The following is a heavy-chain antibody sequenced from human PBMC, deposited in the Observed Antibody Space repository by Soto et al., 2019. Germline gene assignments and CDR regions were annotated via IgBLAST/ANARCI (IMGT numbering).Heavy chain of an antibody. Sequence: SETLSLTCSVSGGSISSGGYSWSWIRQPPGKGLEWIGYIYHSGSTYYNPSLKSRVTISVDRSKNQFSLKLSSVTAADTAVYYCARGNVVAIDYWGQGTLVTVSS. CDR2: IYHSGST. CDR1: GGSISSGGYS. CDR3: ARGNVVAIDY. J-gene: IGHJ4*02. V-gene: IGHV4-30-2*01. D-gene: IGHD2-21*01.